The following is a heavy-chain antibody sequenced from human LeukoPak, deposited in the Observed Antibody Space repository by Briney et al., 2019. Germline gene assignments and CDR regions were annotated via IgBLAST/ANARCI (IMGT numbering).Heavy chain of an antibody. J-gene: IGHJ5*02. V-gene: IGHV1-18*01. CDR3: ARDRGRGYCSSTSCYVFWFDP. CDR1: GYTFTTYC. D-gene: IGHD2-2*01. Sequence: ASVKVSRKASGYTFTTYCISWVRPAPGQGLEWMGWISAYNGNTNYAHKLQGRVTMTTDNSTSTAYMEPRSLTSDDTAVYYCARDRGRGYCSSTSCYVFWFDPWGQGTLVTVSS. CDR2: ISAYNGNT.